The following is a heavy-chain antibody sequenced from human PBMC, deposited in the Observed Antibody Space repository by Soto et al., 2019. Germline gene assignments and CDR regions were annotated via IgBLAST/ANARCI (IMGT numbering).Heavy chain of an antibody. CDR1: GFTFDDYV. V-gene: IGHV3-9*01. D-gene: IGHD6-13*01. Sequence: EVQLVESGGGLVQPGRSLRLSCAASGFTFDDYVMHWVRQAPGKGLEWVSGISWNSGSIGYADSVKGRFTISRDNAKNSLYLQMNSLRAEDTALYYCVGSIAAAGTPHFDYWGQGTLVTVSS. J-gene: IGHJ4*02. CDR2: ISWNSGSI. CDR3: VGSIAAAGTPHFDY.